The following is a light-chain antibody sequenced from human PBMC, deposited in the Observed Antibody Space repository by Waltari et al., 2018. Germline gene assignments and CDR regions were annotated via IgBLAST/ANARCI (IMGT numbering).Light chain of an antibody. V-gene: IGLV2-23*02. CDR3: CSYAGRSTWV. Sequence: QSALTQPASVSGSPGQSITISCTGTSNDIGNYNLVSWYQHHPGKAPKLMIYEVYNRPSGVSNRLSGAKSGNTASLTIFGLQAEDEADYYCCSYAGRSTWVFGGGTKVTVL. CDR1: SNDIGNYNL. CDR2: EVY. J-gene: IGLJ3*02.